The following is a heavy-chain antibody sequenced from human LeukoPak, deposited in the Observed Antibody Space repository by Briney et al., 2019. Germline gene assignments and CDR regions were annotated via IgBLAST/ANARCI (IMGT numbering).Heavy chain of an antibody. Sequence: GGSLRLSCAASGFAFSNSAMSWVRQAPGKGLEWVSVISGSTGNTYYADSVKGRFTVSRDNSRDTVFLQMNGLRAEDTAVYYCEGTYYYDSSDDYWDQGTLVTVSS. J-gene: IGHJ4*02. V-gene: IGHV3-23*01. D-gene: IGHD3-22*01. CDR3: EGTYYYDSSDDY. CDR1: GFAFSNSA. CDR2: ISGSTGNT.